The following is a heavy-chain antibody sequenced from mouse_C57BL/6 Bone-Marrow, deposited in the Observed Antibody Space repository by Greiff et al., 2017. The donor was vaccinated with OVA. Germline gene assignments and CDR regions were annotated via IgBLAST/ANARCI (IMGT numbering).Heavy chain of an antibody. CDR2: INYDGSST. CDR3: ARERSWYFDV. CDR1: GFTFSDYY. J-gene: IGHJ1*03. V-gene: IGHV5-16*01. Sequence: EVKVVESEGGLVQPGSSMKLSCTASGFTFSDYYMAWVRQVPEKGLEWVANINYDGSSTYYLDSLKSRFIISRDNAKNILYLQMSSLKSEDTATYYCARERSWYFDVWGTGTTVTVSS.